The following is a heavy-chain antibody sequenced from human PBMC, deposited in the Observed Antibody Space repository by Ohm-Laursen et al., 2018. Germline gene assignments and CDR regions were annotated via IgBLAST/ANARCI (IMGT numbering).Heavy chain of an antibody. CDR2: IYPGDSDT. V-gene: IGHV5-51*01. J-gene: IGHJ4*02. Sequence: ESLKISCKGSGYSFTSYWIGWVRQMPGKGLEWMGIIYPGDSDTRYSPSFQGQVTISADKSISTAYLQWSSLKASDTAMYYCARHKSKSIAVAPFDYWGQGTLVTVSS. D-gene: IGHD6-19*01. CDR3: ARHKSKSIAVAPFDY. CDR1: GYSFTSYW.